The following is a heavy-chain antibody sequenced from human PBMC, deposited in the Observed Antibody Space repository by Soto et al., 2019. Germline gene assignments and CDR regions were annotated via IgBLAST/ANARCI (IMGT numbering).Heavy chain of an antibody. D-gene: IGHD2-2*01. CDR2: ISSSSSTI. V-gene: IGHV3-48*01. CDR1: GFTFSNYG. Sequence: PGGSLRLSCEASGFTFSNYGINWVRQAPGKGLEWVSHISSSSSTIYYAESVKGRFSISRDNAKNSLYLQMSSLRGEDTAVYYCARSVLRVGQMDYWGQGTLVTVSS. J-gene: IGHJ4*02. CDR3: ARSVLRVGQMDY.